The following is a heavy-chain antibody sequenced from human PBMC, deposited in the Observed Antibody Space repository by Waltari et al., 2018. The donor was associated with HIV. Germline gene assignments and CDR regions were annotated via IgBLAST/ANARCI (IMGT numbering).Heavy chain of an antibody. CDR2: IRQDGSEK. D-gene: IGHD3-3*01. J-gene: IGHJ6*02. CDR1: GFTFSTYW. CDR3: ARDLKDYDFWSPVDV. Sequence: EVQLVESGGGLVQPGGSLRLSCAASGFTFSTYWMTWVRQAPGKGLEWLANIRQDGSEKYYADPVKGRFTVSRDNNKKSLYLQMSSLRAEDTAVYYCARDLKDYDFWSPVDVWGQGTTVTVSS. V-gene: IGHV3-7*01.